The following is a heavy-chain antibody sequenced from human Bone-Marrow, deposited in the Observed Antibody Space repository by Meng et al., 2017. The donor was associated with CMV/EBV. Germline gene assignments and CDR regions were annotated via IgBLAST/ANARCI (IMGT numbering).Heavy chain of an antibody. J-gene: IGHJ6*02. V-gene: IGHV4-34*01. Sequence: SETLSLTCAVYGGSFSGYYWSWIRQPPGKGLEWIGTISYSGTTYYNPSLESRVSISVDTSQNQFSLKLSSVTAADTAVYYCAREGYCSSTTYYKDYCYGMDVWGQGTTVTVSS. CDR2: ISYSGTT. CDR3: AREGYCSSTTYYKDYCYGMDV. D-gene: IGHD2-2*01. CDR1: GGSFSGYY.